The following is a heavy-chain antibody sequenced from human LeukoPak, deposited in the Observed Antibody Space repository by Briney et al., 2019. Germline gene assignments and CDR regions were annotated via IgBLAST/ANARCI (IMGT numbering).Heavy chain of an antibody. CDR1: GYTFTSYG. J-gene: IGHJ4*02. Sequence: RASVKVSCKASGYTFTSYGISWVRQAPGQGLEWMGWISAYNGNTNYAQILQGRVTMTTDTSTSTAYMELRSLRSDDTAVYYCARDLETYYYGSGSYRWGQGTLVTVSS. CDR2: ISAYNGNT. D-gene: IGHD3-10*01. CDR3: ARDLETYYYGSGSYR. V-gene: IGHV1-18*01.